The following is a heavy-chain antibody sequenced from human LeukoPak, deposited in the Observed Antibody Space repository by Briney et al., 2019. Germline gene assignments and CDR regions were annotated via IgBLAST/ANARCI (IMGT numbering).Heavy chain of an antibody. CDR1: GYTLTELS. Sequence: ASVKVSCKVSGYTLTELSMHWVRQAPGKGLEWMGGFDPEDGETIYAQKFQGRVTMTEDTSTDTAYMELSSLRSEDTAVHYCATAEGGIRFLEWLPHYWGQGTLVTVSS. J-gene: IGHJ4*02. V-gene: IGHV1-24*01. D-gene: IGHD3-3*01. CDR2: FDPEDGET. CDR3: ATAEGGIRFLEWLPHY.